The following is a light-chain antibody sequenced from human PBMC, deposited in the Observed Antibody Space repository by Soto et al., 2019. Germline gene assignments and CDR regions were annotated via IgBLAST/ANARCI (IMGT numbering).Light chain of an antibody. Sequence: EIVLTQSPATLSLSPGERATLSCRASQSVSSYLAWYQQKPGQAPRLLIYDASNRATGIPARFSGRGSGTDFTLTISSLEPDDFAVYYCQQRSDWPSTCGGGTKVQIK. CDR2: DAS. CDR1: QSVSSY. V-gene: IGKV3-11*01. CDR3: QQRSDWPST. J-gene: IGKJ4*01.